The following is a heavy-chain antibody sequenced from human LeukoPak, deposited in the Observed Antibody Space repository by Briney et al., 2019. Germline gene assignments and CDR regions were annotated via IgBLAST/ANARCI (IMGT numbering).Heavy chain of an antibody. CDR1: GGSISSYY. D-gene: IGHD3-3*01. J-gene: IGHJ4*02. Sequence: SETLSLTCTVSGGSISSYYWSWIRQPPGKGLEWIANIHYSGSTNYSPSLKSRVTISVDTSKNQFSLKLSSVTAADTAVYYCARRPGERIAGDFCYWGQGTLVTVSS. CDR2: IHYSGST. V-gene: IGHV4-59*08. CDR3: ARRPGERIAGDFCY.